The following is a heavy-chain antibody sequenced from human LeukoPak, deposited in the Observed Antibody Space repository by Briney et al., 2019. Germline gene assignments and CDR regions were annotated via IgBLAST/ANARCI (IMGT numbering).Heavy chain of an antibody. CDR3: ARLGVYCSGGSCYSQSNNWFDP. V-gene: IGHV5-51*01. CDR1: GYSFTSYW. J-gene: IGHJ5*02. CDR2: IYSCDSDT. D-gene: IGHD2-15*01. Sequence: GESLKISCKGSGYSFTSYWICWLRQMPGKGLVWMGIIYSCDSDTRYSPSFKSQVTISADTSISTASLQWSSLKASDTAMYYCARLGVYCSGGSCYSQSNNWFDPWGQGALVTVSS.